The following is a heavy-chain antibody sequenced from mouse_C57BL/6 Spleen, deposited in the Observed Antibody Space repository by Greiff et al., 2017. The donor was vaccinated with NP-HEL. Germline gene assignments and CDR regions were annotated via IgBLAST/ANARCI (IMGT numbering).Heavy chain of an antibody. D-gene: IGHD1-1*01. CDR2: ISGGGGNT. V-gene: IGHV5-9*01. CDR3: ARHYYGSSYSFDY. Sequence: EVMLVESGGGLVKPGGSLKLSCAASGFTFSSYTMSWVRQTPEKRLEWVATISGGGGNTYYPDSVKGRFTISRDNAKNTLYLQMSSLRSEDTALYYCARHYYGSSYSFDYWGQGTTRTVSS. CDR1: GFTFSSYT. J-gene: IGHJ2*01.